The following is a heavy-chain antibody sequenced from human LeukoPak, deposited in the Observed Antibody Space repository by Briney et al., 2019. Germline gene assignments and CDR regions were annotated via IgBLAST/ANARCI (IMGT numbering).Heavy chain of an antibody. Sequence: SETLSLTCAVYGGSFSGYYWSWIRQPPGKGLEWIGEMNHSGSTNYNPSLKSRVTISVDTSKNQFSLKLSSVTAADTAVYYCARQVRITMIVVVIDNYFDYWGQGTLVTVSS. D-gene: IGHD3-22*01. V-gene: IGHV4-34*01. J-gene: IGHJ4*02. CDR3: ARQVRITMIVVVIDNYFDY. CDR1: GGSFSGYY. CDR2: MNHSGST.